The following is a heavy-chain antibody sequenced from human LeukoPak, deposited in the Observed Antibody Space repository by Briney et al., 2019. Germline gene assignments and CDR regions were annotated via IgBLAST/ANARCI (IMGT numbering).Heavy chain of an antibody. V-gene: IGHV3-23*01. D-gene: IGHD5-24*01. CDR3: AKNTRRVDMATKFDY. CDR1: GFTFSSYA. Sequence: PGGSLRLSCAASGFTFSSYAMSWVRQAPGKGLEWVSAISGSGGSTYYADSVKGRFTISRDNSKNTLYLQMNSLRAEDTAVYYCAKNTRRVDMATKFDYWGQGTLVTVSS. J-gene: IGHJ4*02. CDR2: ISGSGGST.